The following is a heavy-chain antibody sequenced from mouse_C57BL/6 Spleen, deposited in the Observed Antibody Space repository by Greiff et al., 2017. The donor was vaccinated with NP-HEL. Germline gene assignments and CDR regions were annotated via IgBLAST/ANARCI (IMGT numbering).Heavy chain of an antibody. V-gene: IGHV5-17*01. Sequence: EVQGVESGGGLVKPGGSLKLSCAASGFTFRDYGMHWVRQAPEKGLEWVAYISSGSSTIYYADTVKGRFTISRDNAKNTLFLQMTSLRSEDTAMYYCARGLRGYFDYWGQGTTLTVSS. CDR1: GFTFRDYG. J-gene: IGHJ2*01. CDR2: ISSGSSTI. CDR3: ARGLRGYFDY.